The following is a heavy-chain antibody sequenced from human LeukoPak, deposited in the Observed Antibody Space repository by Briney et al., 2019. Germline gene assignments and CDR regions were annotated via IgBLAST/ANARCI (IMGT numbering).Heavy chain of an antibody. D-gene: IGHD2-8*01. J-gene: IGHJ4*02. V-gene: IGHV4-34*01. CDR3: ARSRRLYTRAIYFDY. CDR1: GGSFSGYY. Sequence: PSETLSLTCAVYGGSFSGYYWSWIRQPPGKGLEWIGEINHSGSTNYNPSLKSRVTISVDTSKNQFSLKLSSVTAADTAVYYCARSRRLYTRAIYFDYWGQGTLVTVSS. CDR2: INHSGST.